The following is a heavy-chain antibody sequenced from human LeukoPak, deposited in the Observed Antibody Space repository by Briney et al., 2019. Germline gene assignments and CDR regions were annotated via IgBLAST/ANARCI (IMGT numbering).Heavy chain of an antibody. V-gene: IGHV4-4*07. Sequence: TSETLSLTCTVSGAPVNFYYLSWIRHSAAKGLDWIGRIYTRGNTNYNPSLKSRVTLSVDTSRNQFSLMLSSVTAADTAVYYCAKESRLGGASGSHHFDYWGQGVLVTVSS. D-gene: IGHD3-10*01. CDR1: GAPVNFYY. CDR2: IYTRGNT. J-gene: IGHJ4*02. CDR3: AKESRLGGASGSHHFDY.